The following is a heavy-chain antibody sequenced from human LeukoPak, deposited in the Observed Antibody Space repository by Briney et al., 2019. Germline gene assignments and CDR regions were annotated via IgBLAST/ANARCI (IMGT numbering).Heavy chain of an antibody. CDR2: ISTTSGCI. CDR3: AREYYGFDY. Sequence: GGSLRLSCAASGFTFSSYSMNWVRQAPGKGLEWVSSISTTSGCIYYSDSVKGRFTISRDNAKNSLYLQMNSLRAEDTAVYYCAREYYGFDYWGQGTLVTVSS. CDR1: GFTFSSYS. V-gene: IGHV3-21*01. D-gene: IGHD3-10*01. J-gene: IGHJ4*02.